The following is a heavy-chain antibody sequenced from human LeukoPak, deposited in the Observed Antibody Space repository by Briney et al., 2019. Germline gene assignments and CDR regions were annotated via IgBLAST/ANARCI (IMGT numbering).Heavy chain of an antibody. Sequence: PSQTLSLTCTVSGGSISSGSYYWSWIRQPAGKGLEWIGRIYTSGSTNYNPSLKSRVTISVDTSKNQFSLKLSSVTAADTAVYYCAGGISSGRKSGFDYWGQGTLVTVSS. CDR2: IYTSGST. V-gene: IGHV4-61*02. D-gene: IGHD6-19*01. CDR1: GGSISSGSYY. J-gene: IGHJ4*02. CDR3: AGGISSGRKSGFDY.